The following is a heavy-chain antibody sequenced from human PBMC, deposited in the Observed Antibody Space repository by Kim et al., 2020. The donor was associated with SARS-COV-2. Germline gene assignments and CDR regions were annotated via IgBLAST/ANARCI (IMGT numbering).Heavy chain of an antibody. D-gene: IGHD3-22*01. V-gene: IGHV4-31*03. CDR2: IYNSGST. Sequence: SETLSLTCTVSGGSISSGDYYWSWIRQHPGKGLEWIGYIYNSGSTYYNPSLKSRVTISVNTPKNQFSLKLSSVTAADTAVYYCARDRGQDYDSSGYYGYYFDYWGQGTLVTVSS. CDR3: ARDRGQDYDSSGYYGYYFDY. CDR1: GGSISSGDYY. J-gene: IGHJ4*02.